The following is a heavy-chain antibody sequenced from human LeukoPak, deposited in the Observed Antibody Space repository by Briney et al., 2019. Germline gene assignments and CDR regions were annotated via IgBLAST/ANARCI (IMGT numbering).Heavy chain of an antibody. CDR2: IYYSGST. V-gene: IGHV4-59*01. D-gene: IGHD5-18*01. CDR3: ARYNSYGYPYYFDY. Sequence: PSETLSLTCTVSGVPISSYYWSWIRQPPGKGLEWMGYIYYSGSTNYNPSLKSRVTISVDTSKNQFSLKLSSVTAADTAVYYCARYNSYGYPYYFDYWGQGTLVTVSS. J-gene: IGHJ4*02. CDR1: GVPISSYY.